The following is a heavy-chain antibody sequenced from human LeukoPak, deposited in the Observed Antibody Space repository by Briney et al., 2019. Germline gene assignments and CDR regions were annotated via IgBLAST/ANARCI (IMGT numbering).Heavy chain of an antibody. Sequence: GGSLRLSCAASEFTFNSYGMHWVRQAPGKGLEWVAFIRYDGSNKYYADSVKGRFTISRDNSKNTLYLQMNSLRAEDTAVYYCAKLLYYYDSSQPYWGQGTLVTVSS. J-gene: IGHJ4*02. CDR1: EFTFNSYG. V-gene: IGHV3-30*02. D-gene: IGHD3-22*01. CDR3: AKLLYYYDSSQPY. CDR2: IRYDGSNK.